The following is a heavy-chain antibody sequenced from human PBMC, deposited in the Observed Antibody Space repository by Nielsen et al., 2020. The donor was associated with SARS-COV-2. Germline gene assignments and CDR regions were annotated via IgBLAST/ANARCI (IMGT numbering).Heavy chain of an antibody. Sequence: GESLKISCAASGFTFSSYGMHWVRQAPGKGLEWVAVISYDGSNKYYADSVKGRFTISRDNSKNTLYLQMNSLRAEDTAVYYCAKVGGGGGELLYYFDYWGQGTLVTVSS. D-gene: IGHD3-10*01. J-gene: IGHJ4*02. V-gene: IGHV3-30*18. CDR3: AKVGGGGGELLYYFDY. CDR1: GFTFSSYG. CDR2: ISYDGSNK.